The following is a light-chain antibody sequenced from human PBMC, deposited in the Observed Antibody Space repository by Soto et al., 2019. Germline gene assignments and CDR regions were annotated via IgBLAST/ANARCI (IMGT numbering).Light chain of an antibody. J-gene: IGKJ1*01. CDR2: AAS. CDR3: QQYSSCPWT. Sequence: AILMTQSPSSLSASTGERVTITCRASQGISNYLVWYQQQPGKAPKVLIHAASTLQSGVSSSFSGSGSGTEFTLTISRLQSEDFATYYCQQYSSCPWTFGQGTKVEV. CDR1: QGISNY. V-gene: IGKV1-8*01.